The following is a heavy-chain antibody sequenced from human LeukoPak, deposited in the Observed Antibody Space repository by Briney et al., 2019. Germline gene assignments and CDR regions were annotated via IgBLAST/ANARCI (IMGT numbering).Heavy chain of an antibody. CDR1: GFTFSSYW. J-gene: IGHJ4*02. CDR3: ARGLNVDTAMGRLGD. D-gene: IGHD5-18*01. Sequence: GGSLRLSCAASGFTFSSYWMSWVRQAPGKGLEWVANIKQDGSEKDYVDPVKGRFTISRDNAKNSLYLQMNGLRAEDTAVYYCARGLNVDTAMGRLGDWGQGTLVTVSS. V-gene: IGHV3-7*01. CDR2: IKQDGSEK.